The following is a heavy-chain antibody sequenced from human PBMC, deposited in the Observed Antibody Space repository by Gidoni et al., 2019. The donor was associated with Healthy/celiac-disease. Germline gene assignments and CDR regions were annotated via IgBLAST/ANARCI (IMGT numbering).Heavy chain of an antibody. CDR2: INHSGST. J-gene: IGHJ4*02. D-gene: IGHD4-17*01. CDR1: GGSFSGYY. V-gene: IGHV4-34*01. CDR3: ASRLRGGLLDY. Sequence: QVQLQQWRAGLLKPSETLSLTCAVSGGSFSGYYWSWIRQPPGKGLEWIGEINHSGSTNSNPSLKSRVTISVDTSKNQFSLKLSSVTAADTAVYYCASRLRGGLLDYWGQGTLVTVSS.